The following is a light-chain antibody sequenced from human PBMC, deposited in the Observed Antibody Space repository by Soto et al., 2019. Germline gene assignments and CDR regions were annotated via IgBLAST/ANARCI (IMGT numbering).Light chain of an antibody. J-gene: IGLJ3*02. Sequence: QSVLTQPASVSGSPGQSITISCTGTSNDVGGFNYVSWYQQHPGKAPKLIIYEVRNRPSGVSNRFSGSRSGNTASLTISGLQAEDEADYYCSSYTSSSTVVFGGGTKVTVL. V-gene: IGLV2-14*01. CDR2: EVR. CDR3: SSYTSSSTVV. CDR1: SNDVGGFNY.